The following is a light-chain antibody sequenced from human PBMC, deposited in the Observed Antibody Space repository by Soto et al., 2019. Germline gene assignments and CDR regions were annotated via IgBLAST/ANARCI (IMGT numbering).Light chain of an antibody. CDR3: QQSYNTPT. J-gene: IGKJ4*01. CDR1: QNINFY. CDR2: AAS. V-gene: IGKV1-39*01. Sequence: DIQMTQSPSSLSASVGDRVTITCRASQNINFYVNWFQQKPGKAPKVLIYAASSLQVGDPSRFSGSGSGTDFTLTISSLQPEDFATYFCQQSYNTPTFGGGTKVEI.